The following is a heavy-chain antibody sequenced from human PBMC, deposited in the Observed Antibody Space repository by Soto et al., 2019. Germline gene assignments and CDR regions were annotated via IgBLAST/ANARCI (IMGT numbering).Heavy chain of an antibody. Sequence: SETLSLTCSFSGDSVTSHYLTWIRQSPEKGLEWIGYMHYTGFSHYNPSLKSRLTISVDRSKNQFTLKLTSVTVADTAVYCCARGDEPDIAVAGLMFDYWGQGTLVTVSS. CDR1: GDSVTSHY. CDR2: MHYTGFS. J-gene: IGHJ4*02. V-gene: IGHV4-59*02. CDR3: ARGDEPDIAVAGLMFDY. D-gene: IGHD6-19*01.